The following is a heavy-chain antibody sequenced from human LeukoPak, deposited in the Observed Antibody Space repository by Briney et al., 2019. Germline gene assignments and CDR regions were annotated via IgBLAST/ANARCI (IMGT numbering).Heavy chain of an antibody. V-gene: IGHV3-21*04. CDR1: GFKFSSYT. CDR2: ISSSSSYI. D-gene: IGHD1-26*01. Sequence: GGSLRLSCAVSGFKFSSYTMTWVRQAPGKGLEWVSSISSSSSYIYYGDSVKGRLTISRDNAKNSLYVQMNSLKTEDTALYYCARARYSANDYSDYWGQGTLVTVSS. CDR3: ARARYSANDYSDY. J-gene: IGHJ4*02.